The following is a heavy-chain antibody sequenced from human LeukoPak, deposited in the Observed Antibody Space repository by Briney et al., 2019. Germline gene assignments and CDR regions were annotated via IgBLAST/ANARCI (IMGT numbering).Heavy chain of an antibody. CDR1: GFTFSSYA. J-gene: IGHJ3*02. CDR3: ARDLLYSSGRLGYAFDI. Sequence: GRSLRLSCAASGFTFSSYAMHWVRQAPGKGLEWVAVISYDGSNKYYADSVKGRFTISRDNSKNTLYLQMNSPRAEDTAVYYCARDLLYSSGRLGYAFDIWGQGTMVTVSS. V-gene: IGHV3-30-3*01. D-gene: IGHD6-19*01. CDR2: ISYDGSNK.